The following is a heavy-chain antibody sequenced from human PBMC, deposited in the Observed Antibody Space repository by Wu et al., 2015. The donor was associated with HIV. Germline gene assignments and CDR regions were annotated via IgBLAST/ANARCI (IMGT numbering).Heavy chain of an antibody. V-gene: IGHV1-8*01. CDR2: MNPNSGNT. J-gene: IGHJ6*02. D-gene: IGHD5-24*01. Sequence: QVQLVQSGAEVKKPGASVKVSCKASGYTFTSYDINWVRQATGQGLEWMGWMNPNSGNTGYAQKFQGRVTMTRNTSISTAYMELSSLRSEDTAVYYCARVEWYPRPYRWLQDYYYGMDVWGQGP. CDR1: GYTFTSYD. CDR3: ARVEWYPRPYRWLQDYYYGMDV.